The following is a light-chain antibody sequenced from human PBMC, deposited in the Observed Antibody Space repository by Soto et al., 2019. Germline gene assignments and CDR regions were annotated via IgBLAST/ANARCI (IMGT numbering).Light chain of an antibody. CDR2: EVS. V-gene: IGLV2-8*01. J-gene: IGLJ3*02. CDR3: TSYAGSNIWV. Sequence: QSALTQPPSASGSPGQSVTISCTGTSSDVGAYNYVSWYQQYPGKAPKLTIYEVSKRPSGVPDRFSGSKSGKTASLTVSGLQPEDAADYYCTSYAGSNIWVFGGGTNLTVL. CDR1: SSDVGAYNY.